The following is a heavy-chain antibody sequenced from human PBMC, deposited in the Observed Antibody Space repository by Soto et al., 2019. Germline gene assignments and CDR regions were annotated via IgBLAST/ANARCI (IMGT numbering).Heavy chain of an antibody. J-gene: IGHJ2*01. D-gene: IGHD3-16*01. V-gene: IGHV3-23*01. CDR1: GFTFSNYA. CDR3: AKVAGGLGYFDL. Sequence: GGSLRLSCVASGFTFSNYAMTWVRQAPGKGLEWVATISATGGNIEYTDSLKGRFTISRDNSKNTLYLQLNGLTSDDTAVHYCAKVAGGLGYFDLWGRGTLVTVSS. CDR2: ISATGGNI.